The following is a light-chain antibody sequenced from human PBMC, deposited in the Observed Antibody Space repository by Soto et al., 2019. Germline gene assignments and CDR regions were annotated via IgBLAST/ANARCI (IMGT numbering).Light chain of an antibody. J-gene: IGKJ1*01. CDR3: QQYNNWPRWT. Sequence: EVVLTQSPATLSVSPGDRATLSCRASQYIGSAVAWYHQRSGQAPRLLIFDASIRVPTTPARFSGSGSGTEFTLTISSLQSEDFAVYYCQQYNNWPRWTFGQGTKVDIK. V-gene: IGKV3-15*01. CDR1: QYIGSA. CDR2: DAS.